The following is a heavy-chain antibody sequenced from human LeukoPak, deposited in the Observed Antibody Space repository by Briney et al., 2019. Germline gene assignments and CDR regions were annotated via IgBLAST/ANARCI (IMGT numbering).Heavy chain of an antibody. V-gene: IGHV3-49*04. CDR1: GFTFGDYA. D-gene: IGHD2-2*01. J-gene: IGHJ4*02. CDR2: IRSKAYGGST. Sequence: GGSLRLSCTASGFTFGDYAMSWVRQAPGKGLEWVGFIRSKAYGGSTEYAASVKGRFTISRDDSKSIAYLQMNSLKTEDTAVYYCTRRGVQLALFFDYWGQGTLVTVSS. CDR3: TRRGVQLALFFDY.